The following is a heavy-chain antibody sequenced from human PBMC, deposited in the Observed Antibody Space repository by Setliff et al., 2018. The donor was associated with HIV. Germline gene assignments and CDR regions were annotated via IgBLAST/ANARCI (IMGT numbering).Heavy chain of an antibody. Sequence: TLSLTCAVYGGSFSGYNWSWIRQTPGKGLEWIGEINHSGSTNHNPSLKSRATILVDMSKKHFSLQLKSVTAADTAVYYCAREKRSGFSSGWTNWFDPWGQGTLVTVSS. CDR2: INHSGST. D-gene: IGHD6-19*01. CDR1: GGSFSGYN. CDR3: AREKRSGFSSGWTNWFDP. J-gene: IGHJ5*02. V-gene: IGHV4-34*04.